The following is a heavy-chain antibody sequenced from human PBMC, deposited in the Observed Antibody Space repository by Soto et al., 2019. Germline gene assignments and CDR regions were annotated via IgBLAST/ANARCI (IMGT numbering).Heavy chain of an antibody. CDR2: ISKSGSRI. V-gene: IGHV3-21*01. CDR1: GFSFSDYR. CDR3: ARDAEFGRNYYFGMDV. J-gene: IGHJ6*02. Sequence: EVQLVESGGGLVKPGGSLRLSCAASGFSFSDYRMTWVRQAPGKGLEWVSSISKSGSRIYYSDSKRGRFTTSRDNAQKSMDLQMDSLRVEDTAVYFCARDAEFGRNYYFGMDVWGQGTTVSVSS. D-gene: IGHD3-10*01.